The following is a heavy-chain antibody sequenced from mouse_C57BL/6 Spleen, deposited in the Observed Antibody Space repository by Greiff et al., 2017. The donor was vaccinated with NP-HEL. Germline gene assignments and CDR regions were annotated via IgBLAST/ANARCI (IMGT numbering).Heavy chain of an antibody. CDR3: ARDWGPFAY. Sequence: EVKLQESGGGLVKPGGSLKLSCAASGFTFSSYAMSWVRQTPEKRLEWVATISDGGSYTYYPDNVKGRFTISRDNAKNNLYLQMSHLKSEDTAMYYCARDWGPFAYWGQGTLVTDSA. CDR2: ISDGGSYT. V-gene: IGHV5-4*01. J-gene: IGHJ3*01. CDR1: GFTFSSYA.